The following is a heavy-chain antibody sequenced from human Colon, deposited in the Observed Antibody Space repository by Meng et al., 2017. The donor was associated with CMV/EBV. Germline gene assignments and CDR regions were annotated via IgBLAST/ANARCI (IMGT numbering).Heavy chain of an antibody. CDR3: ARDLVVVIPDDL. Sequence: ASVKVSCKASGYTFTGHHLHWVRQVPGQELEWMGWINNNSGGTKYAQKFQGRVTMTRDTSISTAYMELTSLRSDDTAVYYCARDLVVVIPDDLWGQGTLVTVSS. D-gene: IGHD2-2*01. J-gene: IGHJ5*02. CDR2: INNNSGGT. CDR1: GYTFTGHH. V-gene: IGHV1-2*02.